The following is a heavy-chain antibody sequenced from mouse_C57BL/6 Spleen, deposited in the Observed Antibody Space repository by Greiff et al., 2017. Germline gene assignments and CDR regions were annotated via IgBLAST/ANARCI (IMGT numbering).Heavy chain of an antibody. CDR1: GYAFSSYW. V-gene: IGHV1-80*01. CDR2: IYPGDGDT. J-gene: IGHJ1*03. Sequence: QVQLKQSGAELVKPGASVKISCKASGYAFSSYWMNWVKQRPGKGLEWIGQIYPGDGDTNYNGKFKGKATLTADKSSSTAYMQLSSLTSEDSAVYFCASGLPYWYFDVWGTGTTVTVSS. CDR3: ASGLPYWYFDV.